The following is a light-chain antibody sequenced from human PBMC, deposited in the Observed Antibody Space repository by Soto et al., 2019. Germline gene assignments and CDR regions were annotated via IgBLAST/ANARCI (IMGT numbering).Light chain of an antibody. V-gene: IGKV3-20*01. CDR1: QSVTKGY. Sequence: ENVLTQSPDTLSLYPGEGATLSCRASQSVTKGYLAWYQQKPGQAPKLLIYGTSSRATGVPDRFSASGSATDFTLTISRLEPEDFAVYYCQQFGHSLWTFGQGTRVEVK. J-gene: IGKJ1*01. CDR3: QQFGHSLWT. CDR2: GTS.